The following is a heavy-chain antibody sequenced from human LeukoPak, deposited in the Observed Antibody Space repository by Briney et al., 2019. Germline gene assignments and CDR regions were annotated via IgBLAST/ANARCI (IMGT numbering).Heavy chain of an antibody. CDR2: ISGSGGST. Sequence: GGSLRLSCAASGFTFSSYAMSRVRQAPGKGLEWVSAISGSGGSTYYADSVKGRFTISRDNSKNTLYLQMNSLRAEDTVVYYCAKENTVTTGKVEYFQHWGQGTLVTVSS. V-gene: IGHV3-23*01. CDR1: GFTFSSYA. CDR3: AKENTVTTGKVEYFQH. D-gene: IGHD4-17*01. J-gene: IGHJ1*01.